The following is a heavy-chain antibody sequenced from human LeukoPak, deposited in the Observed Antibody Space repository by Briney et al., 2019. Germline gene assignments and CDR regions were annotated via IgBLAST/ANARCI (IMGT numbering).Heavy chain of an antibody. V-gene: IGHV3-23*01. J-gene: IGHJ4*02. D-gene: IGHD3-3*01. Sequence: GGSLRLSCAASGITFSTYAMIWVRQAPGKGLEWVSAITASGASTFYADSVKGRLTISRDNSKNTLYLQMNSLRGEDTAIYYCANFLETHTDYWAQGPLVTVSS. CDR3: ANFLETHTDY. CDR1: GITFSTYA. CDR2: ITASGAST.